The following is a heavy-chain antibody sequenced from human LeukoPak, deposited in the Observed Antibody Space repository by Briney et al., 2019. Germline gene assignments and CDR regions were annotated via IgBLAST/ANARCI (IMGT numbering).Heavy chain of an antibody. CDR2: IDPSDSYT. J-gene: IGHJ1*01. CDR1: GYSFTSYW. Sequence: GESLKISYKGSGYSFTSYWISWVRQMPGKGLEWMGRIDPSDSYTNYSPSFQGHVTTSADKSISTAYLQWSSLKASDTAMYYCARQGVGYCSSTSCYAYKHWGQGTLVTVSS. CDR3: ARQGVGYCSSTSCYAYKH. D-gene: IGHD2-2*01. V-gene: IGHV5-10-1*01.